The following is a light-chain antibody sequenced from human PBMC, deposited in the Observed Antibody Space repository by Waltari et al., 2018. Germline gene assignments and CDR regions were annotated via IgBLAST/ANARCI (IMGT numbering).Light chain of an antibody. Sequence: SYELTQPPSVSVSPGQTATIPCSGDVLPNQNAYWYQQKPGQAPVLVMKKDTERPSGNPERFSGSSSGATVALTISGVQAEDEADYYCQSADSRGSYHWVFGGGTKLTVL. CDR3: QSADSRGSYHWV. J-gene: IGLJ3*02. CDR2: KDT. V-gene: IGLV3-25*03. CDR1: VLPNQN.